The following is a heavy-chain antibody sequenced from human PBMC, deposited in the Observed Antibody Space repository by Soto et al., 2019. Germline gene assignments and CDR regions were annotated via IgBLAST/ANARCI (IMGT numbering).Heavy chain of an antibody. CDR2: ISYDGSNK. CDR1: GFTFSSYA. CDR3: ARDAEYRAAAGTGDFDY. D-gene: IGHD6-13*01. Sequence: QVQLVESGGGVVQPGRSLRLSCAASGFTFSSYAMHWVRQAPGKGLEWVAVISYDGSNKSYADSVKGRFTISRDNSKNTLYLQMNRLRAEDTAVYYCARDAEYRAAAGTGDFDYWGQGTLVTVSS. V-gene: IGHV3-30-3*01. J-gene: IGHJ4*02.